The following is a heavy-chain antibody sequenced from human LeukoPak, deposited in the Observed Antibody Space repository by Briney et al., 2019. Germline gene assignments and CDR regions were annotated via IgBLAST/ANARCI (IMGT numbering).Heavy chain of an antibody. V-gene: IGHV1-46*01. CDR2: INPSGGST. CDR3: ARVSVDYYYYYMDV. CDR1: GYTSTSYY. J-gene: IGHJ6*03. Sequence: ASVKVSCKASGYTSTSYYMHWVRQAPGQGLEGMGIINPSGGSTSYAQKFQGRVTMTRDMSTSTVYMELSSLRSEDTAVYYCARVSVDYYYYYMDVWGKGTTVTVSS.